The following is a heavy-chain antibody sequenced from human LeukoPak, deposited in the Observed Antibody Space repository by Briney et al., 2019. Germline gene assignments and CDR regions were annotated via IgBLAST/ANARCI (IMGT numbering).Heavy chain of an antibody. D-gene: IGHD6-13*01. Sequence: GGSLRLSCAASGFTFSSYSMNWVRQAPGKGLEWVSSISSSSSYIYYADSVKGRFTISRDNAKNSLYLQMNSLRAEDTAVYYCARDRAEGSSGWFHFDYWGQGTLVTVSS. CDR1: GFTFSSYS. V-gene: IGHV3-21*01. CDR3: ARDRAEGSSGWFHFDY. CDR2: ISSSSSYI. J-gene: IGHJ4*02.